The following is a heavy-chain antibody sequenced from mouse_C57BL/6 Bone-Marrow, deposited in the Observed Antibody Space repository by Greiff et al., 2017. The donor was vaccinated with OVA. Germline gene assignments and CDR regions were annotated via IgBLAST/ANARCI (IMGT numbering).Heavy chain of an antibody. Sequence: EVQLQESGGDLVKPGGSLKLSCAASGFTFSSYGMSWVRQTPDKRLEWVATISSGGSYTYYPDSVKGRFTISRDNAKKPLYLQMSSLRAEDAAMYYCSRHCEVTTPYAMDYWGQGTSVTVSS. CDR3: SRHCEVTTPYAMDY. V-gene: IGHV5-6*01. J-gene: IGHJ4*01. CDR2: ISSGGSYT. D-gene: IGHD2-2*01. CDR1: GFTFSSYG.